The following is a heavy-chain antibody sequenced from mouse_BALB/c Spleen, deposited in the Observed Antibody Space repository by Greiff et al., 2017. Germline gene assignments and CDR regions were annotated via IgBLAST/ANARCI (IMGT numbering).Heavy chain of an antibody. J-gene: IGHJ4*01. D-gene: IGHD1-2*01. CDR3: ARSHGYYAMDY. CDR2: ISTYYGNT. V-gene: IGHV1-67*01. Sequence: VQLQQSGPELVRPGVSVKISCKGSSYTFTDYAMHWVKQSHAKSLEWIGVISTYYGNTNYNQKFKGKVTMTVDKSSSTAYMELARLTSEDSAVYYCARSHGYYAMDYWGQGTSVTVSS. CDR1: SYTFTDYA.